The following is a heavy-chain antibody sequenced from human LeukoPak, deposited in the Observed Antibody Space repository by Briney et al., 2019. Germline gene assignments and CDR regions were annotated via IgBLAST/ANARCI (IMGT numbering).Heavy chain of an antibody. Sequence: SETLSLTCTVSGGSISSYYWSWIRQPPGKGLEWIGYIHYSGSTNYNPSLKSRVTISVDTSKNQFSLKLSSVTAADTAVYYCARHPTTVVTPTYYYYYMDVWGKGTTVTVSS. CDR3: ARHPTTVVTPTYYYYYMDV. J-gene: IGHJ6*03. V-gene: IGHV4-59*01. CDR2: IHYSGST. CDR1: GGSISSYY. D-gene: IGHD4-23*01.